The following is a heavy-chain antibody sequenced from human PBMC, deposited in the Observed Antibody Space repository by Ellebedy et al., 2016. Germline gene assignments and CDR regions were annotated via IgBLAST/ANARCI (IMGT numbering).Heavy chain of an antibody. Sequence: ASVKVSCXASGYTFTTFSITWVRQVPGQGLEWMGFVNTFSGNTKFAQKFQGRVSMTTDSSTHTAYMDLRSLRSEDTAVYYCATVGGNFNYFDSWGQGTLVTVSS. D-gene: IGHD3-16*01. J-gene: IGHJ4*02. CDR2: VNTFSGNT. CDR3: ATVGGNFNYFDS. V-gene: IGHV1-18*04. CDR1: GYTFTTFS.